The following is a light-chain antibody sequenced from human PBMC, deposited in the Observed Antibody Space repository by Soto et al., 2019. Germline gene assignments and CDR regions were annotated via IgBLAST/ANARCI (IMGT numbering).Light chain of an antibody. CDR3: QQYNNWPQT. V-gene: IGKV3-15*01. CDR2: VAS. Sequence: EIVMTQSPATLSVSPGERATLSCRASQSVSSNLAWYQQKPGQAPRLLIYVASTRATGIPARFSGSGSGKEFTLNISSLQSEDFAVYSCQQYNNWPQTFGQGTKVEIK. CDR1: QSVSSN. J-gene: IGKJ1*01.